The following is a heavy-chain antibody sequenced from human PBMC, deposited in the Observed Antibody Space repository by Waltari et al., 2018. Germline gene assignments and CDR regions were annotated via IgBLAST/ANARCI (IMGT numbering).Heavy chain of an antibody. J-gene: IGHJ4*02. CDR2: IRSKAYGGTT. Sequence: EVQLVESGGGLVQPGRSLRLSCTASGFTFGDYAMSWFRQAPGKGLEWVCFIRSKAYGGTTEYAASVKGRFTISRDDSKSIAYLQMNSLKTEDTAVYYCARIRWGRLYYFDYWGQGTLVTVSS. D-gene: IGHD2-21*02. CDR1: GFTFGDYA. V-gene: IGHV3-49*03. CDR3: ARIRWGRLYYFDY.